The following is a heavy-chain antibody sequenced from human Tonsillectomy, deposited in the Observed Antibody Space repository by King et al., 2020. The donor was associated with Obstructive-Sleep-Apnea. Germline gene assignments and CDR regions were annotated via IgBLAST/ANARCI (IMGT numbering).Heavy chain of an antibody. D-gene: IGHD4-23*01. CDR1: GGSISSGGYY. Sequence: VQLQESGPGLVKPSETLSLTCSVSGGSISSGGYYWSWIRQHPGKGLEWIGYIYYSGSTYYNTSLKSRATILVDTSKNQFSLKLSSVTAADTAVYYCARDIYGGYSGWFDPWGQGTLVTVSS. CDR3: ARDIYGGYSGWFDP. CDR2: IYYSGST. V-gene: IGHV4-31*03. J-gene: IGHJ5*02.